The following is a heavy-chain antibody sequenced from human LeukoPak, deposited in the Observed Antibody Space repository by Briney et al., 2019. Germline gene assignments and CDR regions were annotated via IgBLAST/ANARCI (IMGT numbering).Heavy chain of an antibody. CDR3: AKDYQKEYCSSTSCYGGVNYFDY. J-gene: IGHJ4*02. Sequence: GGSLRLSCAASGFTFDDYGMSWVRQAPGKGLEWVSLISWDGGSTYYADSVKGRFTISRDNSKNSLYLQMNSLRAEDTALYYCAKDYQKEYCSSTSCYGGVNYFDYWGQGTLVTVSS. V-gene: IGHV3-43D*03. CDR1: GFTFDDYG. D-gene: IGHD2-2*01. CDR2: ISWDGGST.